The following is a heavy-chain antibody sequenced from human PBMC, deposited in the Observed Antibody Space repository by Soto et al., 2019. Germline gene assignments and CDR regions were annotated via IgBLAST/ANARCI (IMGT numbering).Heavy chain of an antibody. V-gene: IGHV4-39*07. J-gene: IGHJ6*03. CDR3: ARDLVDTAMVPSYMDV. CDR1: GVSISSSSYY. D-gene: IGHD5-18*01. Sequence: SETLSLTCTVSGVSISSSSYYWGWIRQPPGKGLEWIGSIYYSGSTYYNPSLKSRVTISVDTSKNQFSLKLSSVTAADTAVYYCARDLVDTAMVPSYMDVWGKGTTVTVSS. CDR2: IYYSGST.